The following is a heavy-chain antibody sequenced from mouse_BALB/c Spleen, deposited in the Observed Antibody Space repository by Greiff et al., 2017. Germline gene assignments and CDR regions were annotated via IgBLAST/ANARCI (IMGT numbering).Heavy chain of an antibody. J-gene: IGHJ2*01. V-gene: IGHV3-2*02. D-gene: IGHD2-2*01. CDR3: AKEGGYGLHFDY. Sequence: EVQRVESGPGLVKPSQSLSLTCTVTGYSITSDYAWNWIRQFPGNKLEWMGYISYSGSTSYNPSLKSRISITRDTSKNQFFLQLNSVTTEDTATYYCAKEGGYGLHFDYWGQGTTLTVSS. CDR1: GYSITSDYA. CDR2: ISYSGST.